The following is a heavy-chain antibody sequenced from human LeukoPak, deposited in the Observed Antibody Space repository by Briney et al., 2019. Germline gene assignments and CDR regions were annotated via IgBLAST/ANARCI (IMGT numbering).Heavy chain of an antibody. CDR3: ARDVSDCSGGSCYSYFDY. V-gene: IGHV1-46*01. CDR1: GYTYTSYY. CDR2: INPSGGNT. D-gene: IGHD2-15*01. J-gene: IGHJ4*02. Sequence: WASVKVSCKASGYTYTSYYMHWVRQAPGQGLEWMGIINPSGGNTSYAQKFQGRVTVTRDTSTSTVYMELSSLRSEDTAVYYCARDVSDCSGGSCYSYFDYWGQGSLVTVSS.